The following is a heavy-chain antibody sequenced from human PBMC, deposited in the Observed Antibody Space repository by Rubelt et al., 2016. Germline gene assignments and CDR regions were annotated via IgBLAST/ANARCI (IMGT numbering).Heavy chain of an antibody. CDR1: GASIDSAAYY. V-gene: IGHV4-31*03. CDR2: IYSLCST. D-gene: IGHD3-3*02. Sequence: QVQLRESGPGQVLTSDTLSLPCSVSGASIDSAAYYWGWLRQHPERALQWVGYIYSLCSTYYNPSVQSRASISVEALKTRFSLGLASVTAADTAVYYCARVDRTFGSGSYYFDYLGHGTLVTVSP. J-gene: IGHJ4*01. CDR3: ARVDRTFGSGSYYFDY.